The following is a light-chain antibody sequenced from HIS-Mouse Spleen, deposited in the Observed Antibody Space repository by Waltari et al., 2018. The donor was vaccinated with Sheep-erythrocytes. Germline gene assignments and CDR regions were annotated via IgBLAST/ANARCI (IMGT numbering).Light chain of an antibody. J-gene: IGLJ3*02. CDR2: EGS. CDR1: SSDVGRFNL. CDR3: CSYAGSSTPWV. V-gene: IGLV2-23*01. Sequence: QSALTPPASVSGSPGQSLTISCTGTSSDVGRFNLSSWYQQHPGKAPQLMMYEGSKRPSGVSNRLSGSTSGNTASLTISGLQAEDEADYYCCSYAGSSTPWVFGGGTKLTVL.